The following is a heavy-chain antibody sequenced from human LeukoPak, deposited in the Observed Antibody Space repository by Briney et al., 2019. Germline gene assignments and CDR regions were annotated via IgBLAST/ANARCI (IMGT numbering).Heavy chain of an antibody. J-gene: IGHJ4*02. Sequence: SETLSLXCTVSGGSISSYYWSWIRQPAGKGLEWIGRIYTSGSTNYNPSPKSRVTMSVDTSKNQFSLKLSSVTAADTAVYYCARGGPTVTSLDYWGQGTLVTVSS. D-gene: IGHD4-11*01. CDR2: IYTSGST. CDR3: ARGGPTVTSLDY. CDR1: GGSISSYY. V-gene: IGHV4-4*07.